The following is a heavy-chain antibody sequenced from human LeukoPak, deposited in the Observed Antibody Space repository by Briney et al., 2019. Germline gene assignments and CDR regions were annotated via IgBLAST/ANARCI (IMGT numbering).Heavy chain of an antibody. V-gene: IGHV4-34*01. CDR2: INHSGST. Sequence: SETLSLTCAVYGGSFSGYYWSWIRQPPGKGLEWIGEINHSGSTNYNPTLKSRVTISVDTSKNQFSLKLSSVTAADTAVYYCARGIVLSHPLGGYYYYYGMDVWGQGTTVTVSS. CDR1: GGSFSGYY. J-gene: IGHJ6*02. D-gene: IGHD3-16*01. CDR3: ARGIVLSHPLGGYYYYYGMDV.